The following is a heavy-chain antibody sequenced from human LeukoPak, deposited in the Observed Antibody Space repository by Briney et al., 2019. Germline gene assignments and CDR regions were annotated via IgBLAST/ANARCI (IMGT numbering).Heavy chain of an antibody. CDR1: GGSISSGDYY. J-gene: IGHJ3*02. V-gene: IGHV4-30-4*01. CDR2: IYYSGST. Sequence: SETLSLTCTVSGGSISSGDYYWSWIRQPPGKGLEWIGYIYYSGSTYYNPSLKSRVTISVDTSKNQFSLKLSSVTAADTAVYYCARDCSGGSCYGAFDIWGQGTMVTVSS. D-gene: IGHD2-15*01. CDR3: ARDCSGGSCYGAFDI.